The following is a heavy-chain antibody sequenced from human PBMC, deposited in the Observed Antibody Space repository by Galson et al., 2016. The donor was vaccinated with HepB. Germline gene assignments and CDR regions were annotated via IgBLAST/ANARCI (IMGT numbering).Heavy chain of an antibody. CDR3: ARESYYYYYYLDG. CDR1: GFSFSTAW. V-gene: IGHV4-4*07. Sequence: LRLSCAASGFSFSTAWMTWVRQAPGKGLEWIGRIFTSGSTDYNPSLKSRVTMSVDTSKNQFSLRLNSVTAADTAMYYCARESYYYYYYLDGWGKGTTVTVSS. J-gene: IGHJ6*03. CDR2: IFTSGST.